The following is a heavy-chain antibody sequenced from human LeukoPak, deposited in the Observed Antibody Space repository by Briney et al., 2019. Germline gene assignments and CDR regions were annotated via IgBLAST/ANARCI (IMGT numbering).Heavy chain of an antibody. CDR2: IYYSGST. CDR3: ARVEVAAIRRVYYYYYMDV. Sequence: SETLSLTCTVSGGSISSSSYYWGWIRQPPGTGLEWIGSIYYSGSTYYNPSLKSRVTISVDTSKNQFSLKLSSVTAADTAVYYCARVEVAAIRRVYYYYYMDVWGKGTTVTVSS. J-gene: IGHJ6*03. CDR1: GGSISSSSYY. D-gene: IGHD2-15*01. V-gene: IGHV4-39*07.